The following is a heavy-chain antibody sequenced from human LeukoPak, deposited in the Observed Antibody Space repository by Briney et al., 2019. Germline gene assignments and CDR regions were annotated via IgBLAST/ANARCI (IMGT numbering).Heavy chain of an antibody. V-gene: IGHV1-69*13. CDR3: ASASPLRDDSSGYYLFDY. CDR1: GYTLSNHA. CDR2: IIPIFGTA. Sequence: ASVKVSCKGSGYTLSNHAFSWVRQAPGQGLEWMGGIIPIFGTANYAQKFQGRVTITADESTSTAYMELSSLRSEDTAVYYRASASPLRDDSSGYYLFDYWGQGTLVTVSS. D-gene: IGHD3-22*01. J-gene: IGHJ4*02.